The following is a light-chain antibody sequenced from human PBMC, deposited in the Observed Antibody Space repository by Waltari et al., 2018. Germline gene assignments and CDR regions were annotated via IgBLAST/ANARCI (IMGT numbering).Light chain of an antibody. CDR2: DDN. CDR3: QVWDSTSDHYV. J-gene: IGLJ1*01. V-gene: IGLV3-21*02. Sequence: SYVLTQPPSVSVAPGQTARTTCGGNNIESKSVHWYQQKPGQAPVLVVYDDNDRPSGIPEQFSGSNSGNTATLTISRVEAGDEADYYCQVWDSTSDHYVFGTGTKVTVL. CDR1: NIESKS.